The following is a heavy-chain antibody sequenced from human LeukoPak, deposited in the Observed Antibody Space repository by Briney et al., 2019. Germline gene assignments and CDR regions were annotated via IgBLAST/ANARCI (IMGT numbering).Heavy chain of an antibody. CDR2: IYYSGST. V-gene: IGHV4-59*01. J-gene: IGHJ6*03. CDR3: AREGSSSSMGYYYYMDV. CDR1: GGSISSYY. D-gene: IGHD6-6*01. Sequence: SETLSLTCTVSGGSISSYYWSWIRQPPGKGLEWIGYIYYSGSTNYNPSLKSRVTISVDTSKNQFSLKLSSVTAADTAVYYYAREGSSSSMGYYYYMDVWGKGTTVTVSS.